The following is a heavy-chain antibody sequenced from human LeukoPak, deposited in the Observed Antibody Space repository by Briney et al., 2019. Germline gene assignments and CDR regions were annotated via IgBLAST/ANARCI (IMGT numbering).Heavy chain of an antibody. Sequence: PSETLSLTCTVSGYSISSGYYWGWIRQPPGKGLEWIGSIYHSGSTYYNPSLKSRVTISVDTSKNQFSLKLSSVTAADTAVYYCAKGAGPPWFDPWGQGTLVTVSS. CDR3: AKGAGPPWFDP. CDR1: GYSISSGYY. D-gene: IGHD6-19*01. J-gene: IGHJ5*02. CDR2: IYHSGST. V-gene: IGHV4-38-2*02.